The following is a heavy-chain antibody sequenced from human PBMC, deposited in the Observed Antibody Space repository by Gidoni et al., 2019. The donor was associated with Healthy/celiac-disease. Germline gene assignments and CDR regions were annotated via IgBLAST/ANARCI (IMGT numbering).Heavy chain of an antibody. CDR1: GFTFSSYD. V-gene: IGHV3-13*04. Sequence: EVQLVESGGGLVQPGGSLRLSCAASGFTFSSYDMHWVRQATGKGLEWVSAIGTAGDTYYPGSVKGRFTISRENAKDSLYLQMNSLRAGDTAVYYCARGGSDSSGSDAFDIWGQGTMVTVSS. J-gene: IGHJ3*02. CDR3: ARGGSDSSGSDAFDI. CDR2: IGTAGDT. D-gene: IGHD3-22*01.